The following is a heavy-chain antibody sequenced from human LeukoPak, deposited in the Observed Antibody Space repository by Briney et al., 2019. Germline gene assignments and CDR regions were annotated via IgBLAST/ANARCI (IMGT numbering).Heavy chain of an antibody. D-gene: IGHD3-22*01. V-gene: IGHV3-49*04. CDR2: IRSKAYGGTT. J-gene: IGHJ6*03. CDR3: SRGGNYYDSDYYYYMDV. CDR1: GFTFGDYA. Sequence: GGSLRLSCTASGFTFGDYALSWVRQAPGKGLEWVGFIRSKAYGGTTEYAASVTGRFTISRDDSKSIAYLQMNSLKTEDTAVYYCSRGGNYYDSDYYYYMDVWGKGTTVTISS.